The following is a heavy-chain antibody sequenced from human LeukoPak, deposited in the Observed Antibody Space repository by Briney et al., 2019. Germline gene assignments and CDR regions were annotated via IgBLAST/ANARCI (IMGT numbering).Heavy chain of an antibody. J-gene: IGHJ4*02. Sequence: ASETLSLTCSVSGGSVSSYYWSWIRQSPGKGLEWIGYIHNSGRTNYNPSLKSRVTGSVDTSKNQVSLRLSSVTAADTAVYYCARHGTISSESYFDYWGQGAVVTVSS. D-gene: IGHD1-14*01. CDR1: GGSVSSYY. CDR3: ARHGTISSESYFDY. CDR2: IHNSGRT. V-gene: IGHV4-59*08.